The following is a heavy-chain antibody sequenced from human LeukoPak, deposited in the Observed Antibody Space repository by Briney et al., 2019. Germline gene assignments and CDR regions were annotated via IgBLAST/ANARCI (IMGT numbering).Heavy chain of an antibody. CDR2: FDPEDGET. V-gene: IGHV1-24*01. CDR3: ATVAYCTNGVCPNWFDP. CDR1: GYTLTELS. Sequence: ASVKVSCKVSGYTLTELSMHWVRQAPGKGLEWMGGFDPEDGETIYAQKFQGRVTITEDTSTDTAYMELSSLRSEDTAVYYCATVAYCTNGVCPNWFDPWGQGTLVTVSS. J-gene: IGHJ5*02. D-gene: IGHD2-8*01.